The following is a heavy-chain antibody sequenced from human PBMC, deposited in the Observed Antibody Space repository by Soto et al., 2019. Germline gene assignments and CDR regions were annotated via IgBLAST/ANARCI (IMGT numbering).Heavy chain of an antibody. D-gene: IGHD3-16*01. V-gene: IGHV1-18*01. Sequence: QVQLVQSGAEVKKPGASVKVSCKAPRYTFTNFGISWVRQAPGQGLDRMGWISAYNGNTNYAQNFQGRFTMATHTSTSTDYMELRSLRSDDTAVYYSARGGTPIDYWGQGTLVTVSS. CDR1: RYTFTNFG. CDR2: ISAYNGNT. J-gene: IGHJ4*02. CDR3: ARGGTPIDY.